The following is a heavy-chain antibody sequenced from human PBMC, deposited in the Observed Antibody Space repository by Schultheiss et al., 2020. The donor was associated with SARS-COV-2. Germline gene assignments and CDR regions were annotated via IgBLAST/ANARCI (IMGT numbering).Heavy chain of an antibody. J-gene: IGHJ5*02. CDR1: GGSISSGGYY. D-gene: IGHD5-12*01. Sequence: SETLSLTCTVSGGSISSGGYYWSWIRQPPGKGLEWIGYIYYSGSTNYNPSLKSRVTISVDTSKNQFSLKLSSVTAADTAVYYCARELRSRLRTEWFDPWGQGTLVTVSS. V-gene: IGHV4-61*08. CDR2: IYYSGST. CDR3: ARELRSRLRTEWFDP.